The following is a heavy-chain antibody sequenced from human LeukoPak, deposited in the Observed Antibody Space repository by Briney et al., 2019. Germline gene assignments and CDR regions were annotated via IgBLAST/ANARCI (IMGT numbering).Heavy chain of an antibody. CDR2: ISGSGGST. D-gene: IGHD6-19*01. CDR1: GFTFSSYA. J-gene: IGHJ6*02. Sequence: GGSLRLSCAASGFTFSSYAMSWVRQAPGKGLEWVSAISGSGGSTYYADSVKGRFTISRDNPKNTLYLQMNSLRAEDTAVYYCARDGGGWHGGFYYYYGMDVWGQGTTVTVSS. CDR3: ARDGGGWHGGFYYYYGMDV. V-gene: IGHV3-23*01.